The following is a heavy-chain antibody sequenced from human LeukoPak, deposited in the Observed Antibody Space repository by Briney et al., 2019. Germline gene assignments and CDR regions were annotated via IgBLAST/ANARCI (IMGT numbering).Heavy chain of an antibody. Sequence: GASVKVSCKASGYTFTSYGFSWVRQAPGQGLEWMGWISAYNGNTNYAQKLQGRVTMTTDTSTSTAYMELRSLRSDDTAVYYCARDGEMATIRSNWFDPWGQGTLVTVSS. J-gene: IGHJ5*02. CDR2: ISAYNGNT. CDR3: ARDGEMATIRSNWFDP. D-gene: IGHD5-24*01. CDR1: GYTFTSYG. V-gene: IGHV1-18*01.